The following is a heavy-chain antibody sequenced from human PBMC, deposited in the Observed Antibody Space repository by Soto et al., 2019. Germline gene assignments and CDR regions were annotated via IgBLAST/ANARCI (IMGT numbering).Heavy chain of an antibody. V-gene: IGHV1-69*01. CDR1: GDVFRSYG. J-gene: IGHJ6*02. D-gene: IGHD2-8*01. CDR2: IIPISGTT. CDR3: AGVRCFNGLCHTADYGMDV. Sequence: QVQLVQSGAEVKKPGSSVKVSCKASGDVFRSYGINWARQAPGQGLEWMGGIIPISGTTNYAQKFQTRVAVAADESTDTVYMELSRLRYENTAVYFCAGVRCFNGLCHTADYGMDVWGQGTTVTVSS.